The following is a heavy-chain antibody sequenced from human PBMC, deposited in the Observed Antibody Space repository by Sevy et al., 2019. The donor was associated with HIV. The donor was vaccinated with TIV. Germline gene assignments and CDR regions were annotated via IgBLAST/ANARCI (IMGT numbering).Heavy chain of an antibody. CDR1: GYTFTSYG. V-gene: IGHV1-18*01. D-gene: IGHD6-19*01. CDR3: ARGPHPGIAVAGNHPNFDY. Sequence: ASVKVSCKASGYTFTSYGISWVRQAPGQGLEWMGWISAYNGNTNYAQKLQGRVTMTTDTSTSTAYMELRSLRSDDTAVYYCARGPHPGIAVAGNHPNFDYWGQGTLVTVSS. CDR2: ISAYNGNT. J-gene: IGHJ4*02.